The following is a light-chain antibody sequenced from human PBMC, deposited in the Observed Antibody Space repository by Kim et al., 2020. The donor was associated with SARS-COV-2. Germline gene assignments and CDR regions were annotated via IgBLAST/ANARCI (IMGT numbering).Light chain of an antibody. CDR1: HSVNTNY. Sequence: SPGETALSSSRASHSVNTNYLDWYKPNPGQAPRILIYSTSSRATGIPDRFSGSGSGTAFTLTISRLEHEDFEVYYCQQYGRSPQTFGQGTKVDIK. J-gene: IGKJ1*01. V-gene: IGKV3-20*01. CDR2: STS. CDR3: QQYGRSPQT.